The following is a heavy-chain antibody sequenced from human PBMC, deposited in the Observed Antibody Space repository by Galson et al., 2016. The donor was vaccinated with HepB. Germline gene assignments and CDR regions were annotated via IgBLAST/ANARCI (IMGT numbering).Heavy chain of an antibody. CDR1: GYTFTNDA. CDR2: ISAYNGNT. Sequence: SVKVSCKASGYTFTNDAISWVRQAPGQGLEWMGWISAYNGNTDYAQKLQGRVTMTTDTSTTTSYMELRSLRSDDTAVYYCARMVWRQLTPYFDYWGQGTLVTVSS. CDR3: ARMVWRQLTPYFDY. D-gene: IGHD5-24*01. V-gene: IGHV1-18*04. J-gene: IGHJ4*02.